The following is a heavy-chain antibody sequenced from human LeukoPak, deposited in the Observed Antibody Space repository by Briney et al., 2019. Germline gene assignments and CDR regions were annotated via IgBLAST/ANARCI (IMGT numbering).Heavy chain of an antibody. CDR3: ARDLRSDYYDSSGYPGFDY. J-gene: IGHJ4*02. CDR2: ISGSGGST. CDR1: GFTFSSYA. D-gene: IGHD3-22*01. V-gene: IGHV3-23*01. Sequence: PGGSLRLSCAASGFTFSSYAMSWVRQAPGKGLEWVSAISGSGGSTYYADSVKGRFTISRDNAKNSLYLQMNSLRAEDTAVYYCARDLRSDYYDSSGYPGFDYWGQGTLVTVSS.